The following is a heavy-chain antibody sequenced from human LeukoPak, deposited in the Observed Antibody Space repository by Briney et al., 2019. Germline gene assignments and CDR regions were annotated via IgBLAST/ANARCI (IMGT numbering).Heavy chain of an antibody. CDR1: GGSISSGDYY. D-gene: IGHD3-16*01. Sequence: SETLSLTCTVSGGSISSGDYYWSWIRQPPGKGLEWIGYIYYSGSTYYNPSLKSRVTISVDTSKNQFSLKLSSVTAADTAVYYCARGRKPTWGGKPRTYFDYWGQGTLVTVSS. J-gene: IGHJ4*02. CDR2: IYYSGST. V-gene: IGHV4-30-4*01. CDR3: ARGRKPTWGGKPRTYFDY.